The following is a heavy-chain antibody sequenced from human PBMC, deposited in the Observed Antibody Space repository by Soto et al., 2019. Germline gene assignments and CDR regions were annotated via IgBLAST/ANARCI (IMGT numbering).Heavy chain of an antibody. D-gene: IGHD2-15*01. J-gene: IGHJ4*02. V-gene: IGHV3-48*02. CDR1: GFPFSTYS. Sequence: EVQLVESGGGLVQPGGSVRLSCAASGFPFSTYSMNWVRQAPGTGLEWVSFISSGGGTIYYADSVKGRFTISRDNAKNSLYLQMNSLSDEDTAVYYCARLSVRYCSGGSCSQLDYWGQGTLVTVSS. CDR2: ISSGGGTI. CDR3: ARLSVRYCSGGSCSQLDY.